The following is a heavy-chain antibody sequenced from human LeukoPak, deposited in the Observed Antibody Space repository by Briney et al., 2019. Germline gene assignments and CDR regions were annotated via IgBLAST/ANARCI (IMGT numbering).Heavy chain of an antibody. V-gene: IGHV4-61*02. CDR3: ARREGGIVGPY. J-gene: IGHJ4*02. CDR1: GGSISSGSYY. CDR2: IYTSGST. Sequence: SETLSLTCTVSGGSISSGSYYWSWIRQPAGKGLEWIGRIYTSGSTNYNPSLKSRVTISVDTSKNQFSLKLSSVTAADTAVYYCARREGGIVGPYWGQGTLVTVSS. D-gene: IGHD1-26*01.